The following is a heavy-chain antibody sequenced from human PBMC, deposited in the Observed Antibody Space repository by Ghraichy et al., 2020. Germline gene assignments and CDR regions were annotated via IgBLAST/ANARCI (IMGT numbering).Heavy chain of an antibody. CDR2: IYYSGST. D-gene: IGHD6-13*01. Sequence: SETLSLTCTVSGGYISSSSYYWGWIRQPPGQGLEWIGSIYYSGSTYYNPSLKSRVTISVDTSKNQFSLKLSSVTAADTAVYYCARQRGSNSSWPHFDYWCQGALVTVSS. CDR1: GGYISSSSYY. V-gene: IGHV4-39*01. J-gene: IGHJ4*02. CDR3: ARQRGSNSSWPHFDY.